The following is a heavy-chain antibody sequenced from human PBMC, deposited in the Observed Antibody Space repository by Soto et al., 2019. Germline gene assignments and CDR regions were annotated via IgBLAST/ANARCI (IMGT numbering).Heavy chain of an antibody. J-gene: IGHJ4*02. V-gene: IGHV3-74*01. Sequence: EVQLVESGGGLVQPGGSLRLSCEASGFTFSTFWMHWVRQAPGKRLVWVSRINSDGSSTYYADSVKGRVTISRDNAKNTLYLHLSSLRPEDTAVYYCARDFEYWGQGTLVTVSS. CDR2: INSDGSST. CDR1: GFTFSTFW. CDR3: ARDFEY.